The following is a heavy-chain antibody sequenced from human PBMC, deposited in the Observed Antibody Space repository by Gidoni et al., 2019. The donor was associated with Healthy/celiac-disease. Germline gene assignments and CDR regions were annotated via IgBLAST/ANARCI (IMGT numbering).Heavy chain of an antibody. CDR3: ARARRHSLAGPADY. D-gene: IGHD6-6*01. J-gene: IGHJ4*02. Sequence: EVQLVASGGGLVQPGGSLRLYCAASGFTVSNNYMTWVRQAPGKGLEWFSVIYSGGSTYYADSVKGRFTISRDISKNTLYLQMNSLRVGDTGVYYCARARRHSLAGPADYWGQGTLVTVSS. CDR2: IYSGGST. CDR1: GFTVSNNY. V-gene: IGHV3-66*02.